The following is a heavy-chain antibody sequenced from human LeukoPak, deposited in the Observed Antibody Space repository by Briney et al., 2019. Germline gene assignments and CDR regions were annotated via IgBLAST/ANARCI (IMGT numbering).Heavy chain of an antibody. CDR1: GFAFDDYA. J-gene: IGHJ4*02. D-gene: IGHD3-10*01. CDR2: ISWNSGSI. V-gene: IGHV3-9*01. Sequence: GRSLRLSCAASGFAFDDYAMHWVRQAPGKGLEWVSGISWNSGSIGYADSVKGRFTISRDNAKNSLYLQMNSLRAEDTAVYYCAKDGEMVYGSGSYRGSDFDYWGQGTLVTVSS. CDR3: AKDGEMVYGSGSYRGSDFDY.